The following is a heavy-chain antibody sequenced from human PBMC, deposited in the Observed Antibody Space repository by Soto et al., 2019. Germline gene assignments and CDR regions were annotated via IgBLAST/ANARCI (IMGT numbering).Heavy chain of an antibody. Sequence: EVQLVESGGGLVQPGGSMRLSCAASGFTFSNYWMTWVRQAPGKGLEWLANIKEDGGERSYVDSVKGPFTISRDNAKNSLYLQVNSLRAEDTAVYYRARGPDRAWSDFVRANWFDPWGQGTLVTVSS. CDR3: ARGPDRAWSDFVRANWFDP. D-gene: IGHD1-1*01. CDR1: GFTFSNYW. J-gene: IGHJ5*02. CDR2: IKEDGGER. V-gene: IGHV3-7*01.